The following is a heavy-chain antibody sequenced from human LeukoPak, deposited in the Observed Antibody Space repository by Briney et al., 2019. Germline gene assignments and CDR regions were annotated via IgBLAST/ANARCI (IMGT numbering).Heavy chain of an antibody. CDR3: AREVISTPSYFDY. CDR1: GFTVSSSF. D-gene: IGHD2-2*01. J-gene: IGHJ4*02. CDR2: IHRDDKT. V-gene: IGHV3-53*01. Sequence: PGGSLRLSCAASGFTVSSSFIYWVRRAPGKGLEWVSFIHRDDKTCYADSVKGRFTMSRDSSKNILYLQMNSLGADDTAVYYCAREVISTPSYFDYWGQGILVTVSS.